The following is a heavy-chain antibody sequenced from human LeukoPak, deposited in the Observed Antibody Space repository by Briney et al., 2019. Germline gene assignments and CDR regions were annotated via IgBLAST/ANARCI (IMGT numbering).Heavy chain of an antibody. CDR3: AREDKLYFDL. V-gene: IGHV3-11*05. CDR1: GFTFSDYY. J-gene: IGHJ2*01. CDR2: ISTSSTYT. Sequence: GGSLRLSCAASGFTFSDYYMTWIRQAPGKGLEWVSYISTSSTYTNSADSVKGRFTISRDNAKNSLYLQMNSLRAEDTAVYYCAREDKLYFDLWGRGTLVTVSS.